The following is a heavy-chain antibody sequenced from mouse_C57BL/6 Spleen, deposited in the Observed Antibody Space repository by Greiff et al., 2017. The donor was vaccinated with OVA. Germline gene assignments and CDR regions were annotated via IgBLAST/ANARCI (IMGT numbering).Heavy chain of an antibody. J-gene: IGHJ2*01. CDR3: ARRAYYSTAFDD. CDR2: INPNNGGT. CDR1: GYTFTDYN. V-gene: IGHV1-18*01. Sequence: EVQLQESGTELVKPGASVKIPCKASGYTFTDYNMAWVKQSHGKSLEWIGDINPNNGGTIYNQKFKGKATLTVDKSSSTAYMELRSLTSADTAVYYCARRAYYSTAFDDRGQGTTLTVSS. D-gene: IGHD2-5*01.